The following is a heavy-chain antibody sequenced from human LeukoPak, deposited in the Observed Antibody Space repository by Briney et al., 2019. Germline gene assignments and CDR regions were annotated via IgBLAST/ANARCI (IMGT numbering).Heavy chain of an antibody. D-gene: IGHD3-22*01. CDR3: ASISDYYDSSGYWDY. Sequence: GASVKVSCKASGYTFTSYAMHWVRQAPGQRLEWMGWINAGNGNTKYSQKFQGRVTITRDTSASTAYMELSSLRSEDTAVYYCASISDYYDSSGYWDYWGQGTLVTVSS. CDR2: INAGNGNT. V-gene: IGHV1-3*01. CDR1: GYTFTSYA. J-gene: IGHJ4*02.